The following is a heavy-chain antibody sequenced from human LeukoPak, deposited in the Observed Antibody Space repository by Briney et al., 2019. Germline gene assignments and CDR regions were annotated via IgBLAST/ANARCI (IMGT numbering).Heavy chain of an antibody. CDR3: ARGPSPLVFGVVIIPVGAFDI. D-gene: IGHD3-3*01. J-gene: IGHJ3*02. CDR1: GGSISSGSYY. V-gene: IGHV4-61*02. Sequence: SETLSLTCTVSGGSISSGSYYWSWIRQPAGKGLEWIGRIYTSGSTNYNPSLKSRVTISVDTSKNQFSLKLSSVTAADTAVYYCARGPSPLVFGVVIIPVGAFDIWGQGTMVTVSS. CDR2: IYTSGST.